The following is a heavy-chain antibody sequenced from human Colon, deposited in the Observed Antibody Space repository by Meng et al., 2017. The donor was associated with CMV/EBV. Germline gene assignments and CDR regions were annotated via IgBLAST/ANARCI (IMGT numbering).Heavy chain of an antibody. CDR3: ARDEYNSRAGPRNYFYGMDV. CDR1: GGSVSGRISY. Sequence: SETLSLTCTVSGGSVSGRISYWTWIRQPPGKPLEWIGYVHYTGSTTYNPSLKSRVTMSVDTSNNQFSLSLTSVTAADTAVYFCARDEYNSRAGPRNYFYGMDVWGQGTTVTVSS. CDR2: VHYTGST. V-gene: IGHV4-61*01. J-gene: IGHJ6*02. D-gene: IGHD6-6*01.